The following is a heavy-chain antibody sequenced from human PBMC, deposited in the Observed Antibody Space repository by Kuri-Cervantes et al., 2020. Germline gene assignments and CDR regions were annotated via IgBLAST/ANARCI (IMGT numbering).Heavy chain of an antibody. CDR1: GGSISSSSYY. D-gene: IGHD6-13*01. CDR3: ARYAGYSSSRFDY. CDR2: MSTITGN. V-gene: IGHV4-61*03. Sequence: SETLSLTCTVSGGSISSSSYYWGWIRQPPGKGLEWIGSMSTITGNRYSPSLRGRVTISRDTSKNHFSLKMTSVTAADTAVYYCARYAGYSSSRFDYWGQGTLVTVSS. J-gene: IGHJ4*02.